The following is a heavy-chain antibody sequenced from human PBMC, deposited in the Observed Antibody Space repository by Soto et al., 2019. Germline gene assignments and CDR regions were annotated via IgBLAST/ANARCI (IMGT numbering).Heavy chain of an antibody. J-gene: IGHJ6*02. CDR2: SIPIFGTA. V-gene: IGHV1-69*06. CDR1: GGTCSSYA. D-gene: IGHD1-1*01. CDR3: ARGVMVQLELHCGMDV. Sequence: GKLGQSGAEVKKHGSAVKVSCKASGGTCSSYAITWVRQAPGQGLGWRGGSIPIFGTATYAQRFKGRVTITADKSTSTAYMELSSLRSEDTAVYYCARGVMVQLELHCGMDVWGQGTTVTVSS.